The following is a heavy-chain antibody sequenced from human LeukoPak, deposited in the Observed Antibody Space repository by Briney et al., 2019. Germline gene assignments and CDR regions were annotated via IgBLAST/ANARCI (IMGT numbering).Heavy chain of an antibody. D-gene: IGHD3-22*01. V-gene: IGHV4-34*01. CDR2: INHSGST. Sequence: SETLSLTCAVYGGSFSGYYWSWIRQPPGKGLEWIGEINHSGSTNYNPSLKSRVTISVDTSKNQFSLKLSSVTAADTAVYYCARSVTMIVVGSYFDYWGQGTLVTVSS. CDR1: GGSFSGYY. CDR3: ARSVTMIVVGSYFDY. J-gene: IGHJ4*02.